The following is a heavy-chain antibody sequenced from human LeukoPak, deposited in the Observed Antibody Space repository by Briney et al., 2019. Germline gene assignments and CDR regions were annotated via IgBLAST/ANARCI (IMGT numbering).Heavy chain of an antibody. J-gene: IGHJ4*02. CDR1: GFNFRKHW. V-gene: IGHV3-7*01. D-gene: IGHD7-27*01. Sequence: GGSLRLSCAATGFNFRKHWMSWVRQSIGKGLECVAKIQENGNEMHYVDSVKGRFTISRDNARNSLYLQMNNLRVEDTAIYYCARDYTGGWNDYWGQGTLVTVSS. CDR3: ARDYTGGWNDY. CDR2: IQENGNEM.